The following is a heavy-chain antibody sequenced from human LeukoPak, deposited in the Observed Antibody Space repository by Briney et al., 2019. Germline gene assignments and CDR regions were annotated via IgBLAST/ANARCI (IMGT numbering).Heavy chain of an antibody. D-gene: IGHD5-12*01. CDR2: ISSSSSYI. V-gene: IGHV3-21*01. CDR1: GFTFSSYS. Sequence: GGSLRLSCAASGFTFSSYSMNWVRQAPGKGLEWVSSISSSSSYIYYADSVKGRFTISRDNAKNSLYLQMNSLRAEDTAVYYCARGGIYSGYDPYYFDYWGQGTLVTVSS. CDR3: ARGGIYSGYDPYYFDY. J-gene: IGHJ4*02.